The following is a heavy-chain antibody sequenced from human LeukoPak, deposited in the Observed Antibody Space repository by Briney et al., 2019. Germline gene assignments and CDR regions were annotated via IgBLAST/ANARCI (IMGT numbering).Heavy chain of an antibody. J-gene: IGHJ6*02. D-gene: IGHD6-19*01. CDR1: GFTFSSYW. CDR3: ARAAVAGPGDV. V-gene: IGHV3-7*04. Sequence: PGGSLRLSCAASGFTFSSYWMSWVRQAPGKGLEWVANIKPDGSEKYYVDSLKGRFTISRDNAENSLFLQMNSLRAEDTAVYYCARAAVAGPGDVWGQGTTVAVSS. CDR2: IKPDGSEK.